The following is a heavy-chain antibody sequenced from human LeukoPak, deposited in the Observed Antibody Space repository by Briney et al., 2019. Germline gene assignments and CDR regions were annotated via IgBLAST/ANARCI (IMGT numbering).Heavy chain of an antibody. CDR2: IGSGGST. D-gene: IGHD3-16*01. J-gene: IGHJ4*02. CDR3: AKLGLKLGGDY. V-gene: IGHV3-23*01. CDR1: GFTFTNYA. Sequence: GGSLRLSCAASGFTFTNYAMSWVRQAPGKGLEGVSTIGSGGSTYYADSVKGRFTISRDNSKNTLYLQMNSLRAEDTAVYYCAKLGLKLGGDYWGQGALVTVSS.